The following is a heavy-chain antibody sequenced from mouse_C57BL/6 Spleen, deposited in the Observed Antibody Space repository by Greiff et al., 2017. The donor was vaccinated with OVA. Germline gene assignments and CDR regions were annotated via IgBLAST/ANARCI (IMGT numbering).Heavy chain of an antibody. D-gene: IGHD2-4*01. CDR1: GFSLTSYG. CDR2: IWSGGST. CDR3: ARNLDDYDAFDY. Sequence: QVQLQQSGPGLVQPSQSLSITCTVSGFSLTSYGVNWVRQSPGKGLEWLGVIWSGGSTDSNAAFISRLSISKDNSKSQVFFKMNSLQADDTAIYYCARNLDDYDAFDYWGQGTTLTVSA. V-gene: IGHV2-2*01. J-gene: IGHJ2*01.